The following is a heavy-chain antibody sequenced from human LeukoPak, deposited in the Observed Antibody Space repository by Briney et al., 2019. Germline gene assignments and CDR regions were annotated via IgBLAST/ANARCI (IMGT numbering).Heavy chain of an antibody. CDR3: ARAMAAAGSTYYFDY. CDR1: GYTFTSYD. D-gene: IGHD6-13*01. J-gene: IGHJ4*02. CDR2: MNPDSGNT. Sequence: ASVKVSCKASGYTFTSYDIDWVRQATGQGHEWMGWMNPDSGNTGYAQKFQGRVTITRNTSINTAYMELSSLRSEDTAVYYCARAMAAAGSTYYFDYWGQGTLVTVSS. V-gene: IGHV1-8*03.